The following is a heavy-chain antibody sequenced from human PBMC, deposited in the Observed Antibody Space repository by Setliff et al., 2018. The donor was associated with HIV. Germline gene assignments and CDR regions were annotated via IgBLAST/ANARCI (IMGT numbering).Heavy chain of an antibody. CDR1: GFSLSTYS. D-gene: IGHD3-22*01. CDR3: VRDLVYYYDNSGSFYVAEYFQH. CDR2: ISSDSRTT. V-gene: IGHV3-48*01. J-gene: IGHJ1*01. Sequence: GGSLRLSCIASGFSLSTYSMNWVRQAPGKGLEWISYISSDSRTTYYADSVKGRFTISRDDAKTSLYLQMNSLRAEGTAVYYCVRDLVYYYDNSGSFYVAEYFQHWGQGTLVTVSS.